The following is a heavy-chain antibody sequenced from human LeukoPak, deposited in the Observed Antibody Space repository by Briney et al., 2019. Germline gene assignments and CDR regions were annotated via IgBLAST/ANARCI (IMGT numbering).Heavy chain of an antibody. V-gene: IGHV4-39*07. D-gene: IGHD3-10*01. J-gene: IGHJ4*02. Sequence: ASETLSLTCTVSGGSISSSSYYWGWIRQPPGKGLEWIGRIYTSGSTNYNPSLKSRVTMSVDTSKNQFSLKLSSVTAADTAVYYCAREDSITMVIDYWGQGTLVTVSS. CDR3: AREDSITMVIDY. CDR1: GGSISSSSYY. CDR2: IYTSGST.